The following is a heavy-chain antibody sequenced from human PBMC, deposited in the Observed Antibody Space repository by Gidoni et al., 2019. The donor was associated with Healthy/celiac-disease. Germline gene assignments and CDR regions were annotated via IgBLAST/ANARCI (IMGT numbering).Heavy chain of an antibody. CDR1: GFPFCSYA. V-gene: IGHV3-30-3*01. Sequence: QVQLVESGGVVVQPGRSLRLSCASSGFPFCSYAMHWVRQAPGKGLEWVAVISYDGSNKYYADSVKGRFTISRDNSKNTLYLQMNSLRAEDTAVYYCARDGDDYGDYGLDYWGQGTLVTVSS. J-gene: IGHJ4*02. CDR3: ARDGDDYGDYGLDY. CDR2: ISYDGSNK. D-gene: IGHD4-17*01.